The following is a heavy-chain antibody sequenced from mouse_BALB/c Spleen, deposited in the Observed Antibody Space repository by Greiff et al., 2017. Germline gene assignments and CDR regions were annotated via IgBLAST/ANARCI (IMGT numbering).Heavy chain of an antibody. CDR3: ARRGYYGSSYPHWYFDV. Sequence: QVQLKESGPGLVAPSQSLSITCTVSGFSLTSYGVHWVRQPPGKGLEWLGVIWAGGSTNYNSALISRLSISKDNSKSQVFLKMNSLQTDDTAMYYCARRGYYGSSYPHWYFDVWGAGTTVTVSS. D-gene: IGHD1-1*01. CDR1: GFSLTSYG. CDR2: IWAGGST. J-gene: IGHJ1*01. V-gene: IGHV2-9*02.